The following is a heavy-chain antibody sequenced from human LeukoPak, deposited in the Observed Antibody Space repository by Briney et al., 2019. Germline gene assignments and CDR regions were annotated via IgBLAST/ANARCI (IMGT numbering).Heavy chain of an antibody. Sequence: GGSLRLSCAASGFTFSSYGMHWVRQAPGKGLEWVAVISCDGSNKYYADSVKGRFTISRDNSKNTLYLQMNSLRAEDTAVYYCAKDTRGSESIDYWGQGTLVTVSS. D-gene: IGHD3-10*01. V-gene: IGHV3-30*18. CDR2: ISCDGSNK. CDR1: GFTFSSYG. J-gene: IGHJ4*02. CDR3: AKDTRGSESIDY.